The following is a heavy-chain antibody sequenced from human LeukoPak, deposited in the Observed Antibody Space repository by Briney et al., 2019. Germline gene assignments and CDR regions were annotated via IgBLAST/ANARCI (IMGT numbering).Heavy chain of an antibody. Sequence: GGSLRLSCAASGFTFSGSAMHWVRQASGKGLEWIGHIKTKPNSYATAYAASVKGRFTISRDDSKNTTYLQMNSLKTEDTAMYYCTRHLSTFSSTWYYWFDPWGQGTLVTVSS. CDR2: IKTKPNSYAT. D-gene: IGHD6-13*01. CDR3: TRHLSTFSSTWYYWFDP. J-gene: IGHJ5*02. CDR1: GFTFSGSA. V-gene: IGHV3-73*01.